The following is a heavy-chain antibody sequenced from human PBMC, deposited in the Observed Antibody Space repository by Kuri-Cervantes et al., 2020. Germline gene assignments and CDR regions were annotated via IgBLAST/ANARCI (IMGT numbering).Heavy chain of an antibody. CDR1: GFTFSSYA. D-gene: IGHD6-19*01. Sequence: GESLKISCAASGFTFSSYAMHWVRQAPGKGLEWVAVISCDGSNKYYADSVKGRFTISRDNSKNTLYLQMNSLRAEDTAVYYCAREGGDMSSGWPYYYYYYGMDVWGQGTTVTVS. CDR3: AREGGDMSSGWPYYYYYYGMDV. CDR2: ISCDGSNK. J-gene: IGHJ6*02. V-gene: IGHV3-30-3*01.